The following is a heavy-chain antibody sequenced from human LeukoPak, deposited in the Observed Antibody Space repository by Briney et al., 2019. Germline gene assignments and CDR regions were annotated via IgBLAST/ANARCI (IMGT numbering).Heavy chain of an antibody. Sequence: RGSLRLSCAASGFTFSYWMSWVRQAPGKGLEWVANIKQDGSEKYYVDSVKGRFTISRDNAKNSLYLPMNSLRAEDTAVYYCATSAVITIFGVVIHNYFDYWGQGTLVTVSS. CDR1: GFTFSYW. CDR3: ATSAVITIFGVVIHNYFDY. D-gene: IGHD3-3*01. V-gene: IGHV3-7*01. CDR2: IKQDGSEK. J-gene: IGHJ4*02.